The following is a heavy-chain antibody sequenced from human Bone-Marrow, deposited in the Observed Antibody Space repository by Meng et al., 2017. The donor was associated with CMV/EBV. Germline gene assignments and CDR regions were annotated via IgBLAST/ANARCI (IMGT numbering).Heavy chain of an antibody. CDR2: INHSGST. J-gene: IGHJ4*02. D-gene: IGHD3-10*01. CDR3: ARHASPQDYYGSGSSFDY. CDR1: GGSFSGYY. V-gene: IGHV4-34*01. Sequence: SQTLSLTCAVYGGSFSGYYWSWIRQPPGKGLEWIGEINHSGSTNYNPSLKSRVTISVDTSKNQFSLKLSSVTAADTAVYYCARHASPQDYYGSGSSFDYWGQGNLVTVSS.